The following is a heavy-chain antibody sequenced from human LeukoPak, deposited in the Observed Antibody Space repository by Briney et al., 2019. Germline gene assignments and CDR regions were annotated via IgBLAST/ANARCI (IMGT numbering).Heavy chain of an antibody. V-gene: IGHV3-11*01. Sequence: GGSLRLSCAASGFTFGDYYMSWIRQAPGKGLEWVSYISSSGSTIYYADSVKGRFTISRDSAKNSLYLQLNSLRAEDTAVYYCARSIAADATTFGYWGQGTLVTVSS. CDR3: ARSIAADATTFGY. CDR1: GFTFGDYY. J-gene: IGHJ4*02. CDR2: ISSSGSTI. D-gene: IGHD6-25*01.